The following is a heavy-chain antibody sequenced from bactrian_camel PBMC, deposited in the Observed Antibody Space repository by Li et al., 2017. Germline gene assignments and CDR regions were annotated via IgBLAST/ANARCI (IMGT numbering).Heavy chain of an antibody. CDR2: IGSGGGSI. D-gene: IGHD2*01. CDR3: AADLYGGVWDTTLRIFGY. V-gene: IGHV3S40*01. J-gene: IGHJ6*01. CDR1: GVTFSRYD. Sequence: VQLVESGGGLVQPGGSLRLSCEASGVTFSRYDMDRVRQTPGKGLEWVSVIGSGGGSIYYADPVKGRFTISRDNAKNTLYLQIDSLKLEDTAMYYCAADLYGGVWDTTLRIFGYWGQGTQVTVS.